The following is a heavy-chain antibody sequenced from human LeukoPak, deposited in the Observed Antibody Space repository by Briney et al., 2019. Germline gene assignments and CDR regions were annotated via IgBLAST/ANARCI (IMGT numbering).Heavy chain of an antibody. CDR1: GGTFSSYA. Sequence: ASVKVSCKASGGTFSSYAISWVRQAPGQGLEWMGGIIPIFGTANYAQKFQGRITLTRDTSTNTAFMELSSLTSEDTAVYYCARGYYYYYYMDVWGKGTTVTVSS. J-gene: IGHJ6*03. V-gene: IGHV1-69*05. CDR3: ARGYYYYYYMDV. CDR2: IIPIFGTA.